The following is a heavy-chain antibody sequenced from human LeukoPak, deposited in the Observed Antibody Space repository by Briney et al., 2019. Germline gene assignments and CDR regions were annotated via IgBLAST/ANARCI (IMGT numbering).Heavy chain of an antibody. J-gene: IGHJ4*02. CDR1: GFPFSSYA. V-gene: IGHV3-23*01. CDR3: VRSLDY. CDR2: ITGSDGFT. Sequence: GGSLRLSCAASGFPFSSYAMNWVRQAPGKGLEWVSVITGSDGFTQYADSVKGRFTISRDNSKNTVYLQMNRLRVEDTALYYCVRSLDYWGQGTLVTVSS.